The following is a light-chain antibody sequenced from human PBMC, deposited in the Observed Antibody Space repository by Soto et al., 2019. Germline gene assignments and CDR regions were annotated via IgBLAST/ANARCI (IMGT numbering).Light chain of an antibody. Sequence: SVLTQPSSGNRSHGQLSTIFCTGTSSDVGSYNLVSWYQHHPGKAPKLMIYEVSKRPSGVSNRFSGSKSGNTASLTISGLQAEDEADYYCCSYAGSSTFPYVFGTGTKVTVL. CDR2: EVS. CDR3: CSYAGSSTFPYV. CDR1: SSDVGSYNL. V-gene: IGLV2-23*02. J-gene: IGLJ1*01.